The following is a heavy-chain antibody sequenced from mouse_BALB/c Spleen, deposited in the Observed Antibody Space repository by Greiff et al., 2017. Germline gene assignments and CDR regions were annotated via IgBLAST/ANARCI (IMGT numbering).Heavy chain of an antibody. V-gene: IGHV2-9*02. CDR3: ARGLYYGSSYDAMDY. D-gene: IGHD1-1*01. CDR1: GFSLTSYG. CDR2: IWAGGST. Sequence: VQLQESGPGLVAPSQSLSITCTVSGFSLTSYGVHWVRQPPGKGLEWLGVIWAGGSTNYNSALMSRLSISKDNSKSQVFLKMNSLQTDDTAMYYCARGLYYGSSYDAMDYWGQGTSVTVSS. J-gene: IGHJ4*01.